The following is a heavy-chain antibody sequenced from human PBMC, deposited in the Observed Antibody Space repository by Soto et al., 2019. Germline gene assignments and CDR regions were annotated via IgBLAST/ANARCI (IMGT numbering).Heavy chain of an antibody. Sequence: VQLLESGAGLVQPGGSMRLSCAASGFTFSGSAMTWVRQAPGKWLEFVSSITSSGSEVFHAASVKGRFTMSRAHSKNMSSLPMTSLRAQDTGVYYCANEGYDSGWYWDSWGPGVLVTVSS. D-gene: IGHD6-19*01. CDR2: ITSSGSEV. CDR3: ANEGYDSGWYWDS. V-gene: IGHV3-23*01. CDR1: GFTFSGSA. J-gene: IGHJ4*02.